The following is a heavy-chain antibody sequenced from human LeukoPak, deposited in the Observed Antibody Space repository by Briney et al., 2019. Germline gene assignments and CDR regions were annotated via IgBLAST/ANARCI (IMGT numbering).Heavy chain of an antibody. CDR3: ARSSSRYCSGGSCYSGVLGYFDY. Sequence: GGSLRLSCGASGFTFSSSWMSWVRQAPGKGLEWVANIYRDGSQKYYAASVKGRFTISRDNAKSSLYLQMNSLRAEDTAVYYCARSSSRYCSGGSCYSGVLGYFDYWGQGTLVTVSS. J-gene: IGHJ4*02. CDR2: IYRDGSQK. V-gene: IGHV3-7*01. D-gene: IGHD2-15*01. CDR1: GFTFSSSW.